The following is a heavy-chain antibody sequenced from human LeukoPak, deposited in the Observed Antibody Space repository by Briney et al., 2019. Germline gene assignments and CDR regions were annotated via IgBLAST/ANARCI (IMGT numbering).Heavy chain of an antibody. J-gene: IGHJ4*02. Sequence: SETLSLTCTASGVSFSSYYWSWIRQPPGKGLEWIGYIYYTGSTNYNPSLKSRVTVSVDTSRNQFSLRLSSVTAADTAVYYCARGGSRVISSSDFDSWGQGILVTVSS. CDR1: GVSFSSYY. CDR2: IYYTGST. D-gene: IGHD6-6*01. CDR3: ARGGSRVISSSDFDS. V-gene: IGHV4-59*01.